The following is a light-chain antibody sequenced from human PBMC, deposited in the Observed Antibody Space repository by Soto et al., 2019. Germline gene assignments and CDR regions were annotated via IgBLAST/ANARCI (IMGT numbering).Light chain of an antibody. CDR3: QQYVTSPFT. J-gene: IGKJ3*01. CDR1: QSVNSVY. CDR2: GAS. Sequence: EIVLTQSPGTLSLSPGERASLSCRADQSVNSVYLAWYQHKPGQAPRLLIYGASDRATVIPDRFSGSGSGTDFTLTISRLEPEDFAVYYCQQYVTSPFTFGPGTKVDI. V-gene: IGKV3-20*01.